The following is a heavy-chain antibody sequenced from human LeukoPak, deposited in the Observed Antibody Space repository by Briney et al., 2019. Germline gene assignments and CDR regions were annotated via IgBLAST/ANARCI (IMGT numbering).Heavy chain of an antibody. V-gene: IGHV3-21*01. CDR2: ISSSSSYI. CDR3: ARDRYYDSSGYGG. J-gene: IGHJ4*02. Sequence: GGSLRLSCAASGFAFSSYSMNWVRQAPGKGLEWVSSISSSSSYIYYADSVKGRFTISRDNAKNSLYLRMNSLRAEDTAVYYCARDRYYDSSGYGGWGQGTLVTVSS. CDR1: GFAFSSYS. D-gene: IGHD3-22*01.